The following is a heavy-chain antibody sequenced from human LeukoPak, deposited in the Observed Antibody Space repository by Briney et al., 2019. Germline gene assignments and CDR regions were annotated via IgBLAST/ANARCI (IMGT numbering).Heavy chain of an antibody. CDR1: GVSISSYY. Sequence: SETLSLTCTVSGVSISSYYWSWLRQPAGKGLEFIGHFSSSGSTNYHPSLRSRITISVDTSKNQFSLKVSSVTAADTAVYYCATDFGDSSGWYRFWGQGTLVTVSS. CDR2: FSSSGST. CDR3: ATDFGDSSGWYRF. D-gene: IGHD6-19*01. J-gene: IGHJ4*02. V-gene: IGHV4-4*07.